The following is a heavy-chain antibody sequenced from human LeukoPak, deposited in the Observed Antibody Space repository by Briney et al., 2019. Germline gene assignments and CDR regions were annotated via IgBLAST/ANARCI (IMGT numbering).Heavy chain of an antibody. V-gene: IGHV3-30*03. J-gene: IGHJ4*02. Sequence: GGSLRLSCAASGFTFSSYGMHWVRQAPGKGLERVAVISYDGSSKYYADSVKGRFTISRDNSKNTLYLQMNSLRAEDTAVYYCAALPNGQQLDEDYWGQGTLVTVSS. CDR3: AALPNGQQLDEDY. D-gene: IGHD6-13*01. CDR1: GFTFSSYG. CDR2: ISYDGSSK.